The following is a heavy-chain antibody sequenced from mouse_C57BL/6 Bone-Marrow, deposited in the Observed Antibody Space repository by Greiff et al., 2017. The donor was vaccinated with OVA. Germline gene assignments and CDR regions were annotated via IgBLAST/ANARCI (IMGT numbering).Heavy chain of an antibody. D-gene: IGHD1-1*01. V-gene: IGHV7-3*01. Sequence: EVQLVESGGGLVQPGDSLSLSCAASGFPFTNYYMSWVRQPPGKALEWLAFIRNKPNGSTTEYSASVKGRFTISRDNSQSILYLQMNALRAEDSATYYCARYKGRVAVDYFDYWGQGTALTVSS. CDR1: GFPFTNYY. CDR3: ARYKGRVAVDYFDY. CDR2: IRNKPNGSTT. J-gene: IGHJ2*01.